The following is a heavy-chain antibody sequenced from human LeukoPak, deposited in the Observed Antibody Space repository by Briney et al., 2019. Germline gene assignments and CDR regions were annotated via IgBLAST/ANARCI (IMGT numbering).Heavy chain of an antibody. D-gene: IGHD1-26*01. J-gene: IGHJ4*02. V-gene: IGHV3-30*02. CDR2: IKYDGSKT. CDR1: GFSFNTYG. CDR3: AKDFAQRVGAFDY. Sequence: GGSLRLSCAASGFSFNTYGMHWVRQAPGKGLEWVTNIKYDGSKTYYGDFVKGRFTVSRDNSKNTLYLQMNSLGPEDTAVYYCAKDFAQRVGAFDYWGQGTLVTVSS.